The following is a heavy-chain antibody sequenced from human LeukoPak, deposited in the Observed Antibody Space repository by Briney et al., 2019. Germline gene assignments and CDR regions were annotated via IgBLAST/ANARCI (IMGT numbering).Heavy chain of an antibody. D-gene: IGHD2-15*01. CDR2: IYYSEST. Sequence: SETLSLTCTVSGGSISSHYWSWIRQPPGKGLEWIGYIYYSESTNYNPSLKSRVTISVDTSKNQFSLKLSSVTAADTAVYYCASSGYCSGGSCYSRDWFDPWGQGTLVTVSS. V-gene: IGHV4-59*11. CDR3: ASSGYCSGGSCYSRDWFDP. J-gene: IGHJ5*02. CDR1: GGSISSHY.